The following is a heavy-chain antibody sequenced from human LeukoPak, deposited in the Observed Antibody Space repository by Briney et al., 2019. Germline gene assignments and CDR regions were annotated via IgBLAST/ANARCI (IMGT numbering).Heavy chain of an antibody. CDR1: GGSFSGYY. D-gene: IGHD3-10*01. Sequence: SETLSLTCAVYGGSFSGYYWSWIRQPAGKGLEWIGRIYTSGSTNYNPSLKSRVTISVDTSKNQFSLKLTSVTAADTAVYYCARDPYYCGSGSYFDYWGQGALVTVSS. CDR3: ARDPYYCGSGSYFDY. V-gene: IGHV4-4*07. J-gene: IGHJ4*02. CDR2: IYTSGST.